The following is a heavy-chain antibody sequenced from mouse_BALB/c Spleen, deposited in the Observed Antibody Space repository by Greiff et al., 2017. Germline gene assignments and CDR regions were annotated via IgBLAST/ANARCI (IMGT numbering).Heavy chain of an antibody. CDR2: IDPENGDT. CDR1: GFNIKDYY. D-gene: IGHD2-14*01. J-gene: IGHJ3*01. V-gene: IGHV14-4*02. CDR3: KMEVPFAY. Sequence: VHVKQSGAELVRSGASVKLSCTASGFNIKDYYMHWVKQRPEQGLEWIGWIDPENGDTEYAPKFQGKATMTADTSSNTAYLQLSSLTSEDTAVYYCKMEVPFAYWGQGTLVTVSA.